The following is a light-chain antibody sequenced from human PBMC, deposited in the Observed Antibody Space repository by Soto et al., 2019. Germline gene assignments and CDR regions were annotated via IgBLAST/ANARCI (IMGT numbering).Light chain of an antibody. V-gene: IGKV1D-13*01. Sequence: ALQLTQSPSSLSASVGDRVTITCRASQGVSSALAWYQQKPGKAPNLMIYDIFRLENGVPSRFSGSGSGTDFTLTISSLQPEDFATYYCQQFSDYPLTFGGGTKVEIK. CDR2: DIF. J-gene: IGKJ4*01. CDR1: QGVSSA. CDR3: QQFSDYPLT.